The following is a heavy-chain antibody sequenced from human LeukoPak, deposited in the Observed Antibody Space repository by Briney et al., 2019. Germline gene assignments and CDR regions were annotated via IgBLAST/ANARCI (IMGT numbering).Heavy chain of an antibody. V-gene: IGHV1-18*01. CDR3: TRDIVVVPAGWFDP. D-gene: IGHD2-2*01. Sequence: GASVKVSCKASGYTFTSCGISWVRQAPGQGLEWMGWISAYNGNTNYAQKLQGRVTMTTDTSTSTAYMELRSLRSDDTAVYYCTRDIVVVPAGWFDPWGQGTLVTVSS. CDR1: GYTFTSCG. J-gene: IGHJ5*02. CDR2: ISAYNGNT.